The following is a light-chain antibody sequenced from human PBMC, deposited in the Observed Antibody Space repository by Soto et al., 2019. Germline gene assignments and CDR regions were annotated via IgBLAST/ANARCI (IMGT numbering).Light chain of an antibody. CDR1: QGIRND. CDR2: AAS. J-gene: IGKJ1*01. Sequence: AIQMTQSPSSLSASVGDRVTITCRACQGIRNDLGWYQQKPGKAPKLLIYAASSLQSGVPSRFSGSGSGTDFTLTISSLQPEDFADYYCLQDYNYPWTFGQGTKVEIE. V-gene: IGKV1-6*01. CDR3: LQDYNYPWT.